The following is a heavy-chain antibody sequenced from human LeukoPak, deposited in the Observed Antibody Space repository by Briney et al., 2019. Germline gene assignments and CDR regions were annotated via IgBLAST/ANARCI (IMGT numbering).Heavy chain of an antibody. J-gene: IGHJ3*02. CDR1: GFTFNNYG. V-gene: IGHV3-33*01. Sequence: SGGSLRLSCAASGFTFNNYGMHWVRQAPGKGLEWVALIWYDGTNKYYGDSVKGRFTTSRDNSKNTLYLQMNSLRGEDTAVYYCARGRFGELSVATFDIWGQGTMVTVSS. CDR3: ARGRFGELSVATFDI. CDR2: IWYDGTNK. D-gene: IGHD3-10*01.